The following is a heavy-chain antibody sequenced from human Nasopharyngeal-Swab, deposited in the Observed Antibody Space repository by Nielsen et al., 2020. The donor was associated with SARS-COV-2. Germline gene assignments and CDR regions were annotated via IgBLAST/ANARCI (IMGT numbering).Heavy chain of an antibody. CDR1: WFTVSSNY. V-gene: IGHV3-53*04. Sequence: GGSLKIPLAASWFTVSSNYKSWVRQAPGKGLEWVAVYYSGGSTYYADSVKGRFTISRHNSKNTLYLQMNSLRAEDTAVYYCARDLVRGVMSYWGQGTLVTVSS. J-gene: IGHJ4*02. D-gene: IGHD3-10*01. CDR3: ARDLVRGVMSY. CDR2: YYSGGST.